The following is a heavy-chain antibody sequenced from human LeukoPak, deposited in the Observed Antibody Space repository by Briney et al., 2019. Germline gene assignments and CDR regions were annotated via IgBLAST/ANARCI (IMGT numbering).Heavy chain of an antibody. CDR2: ISLNGGSI. Sequence: HPGRCLRLSCSASGFTFVDYAIRSVRQAAGKGLGWVSGISLNGGSIGYAYSVKGRFNISRDNAKNSLYLSMSSLRAEDTALYFCAKGIAVAGNYVDYSGHGNLLSVSS. CDR1: GFTFVDYA. J-gene: IGHJ4*01. V-gene: IGHV3-9*01. CDR3: AKGIAVAGNYVDY. D-gene: IGHD6-19*01.